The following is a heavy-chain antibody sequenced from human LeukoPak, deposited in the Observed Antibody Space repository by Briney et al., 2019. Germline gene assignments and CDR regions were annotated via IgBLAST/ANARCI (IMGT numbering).Heavy chain of an antibody. J-gene: IGHJ4*02. CDR2: IYNSGST. CDR3: ARQDYYDSSGYYAYYFDY. Sequence: SETLSLTCNVSGGSISSYYWSWIRQPPGKGLEWIGYIYNSGSTNYNPSLKSRVTISVDTSKKQFSLKVSSVTAADTAVYYCARQDYYDSSGYYAYYFDYWGQGTLVTVSS. CDR1: GGSISSYY. V-gene: IGHV4-59*08. D-gene: IGHD3-22*01.